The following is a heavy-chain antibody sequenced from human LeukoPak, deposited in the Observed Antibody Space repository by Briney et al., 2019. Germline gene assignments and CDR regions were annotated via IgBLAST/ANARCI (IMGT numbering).Heavy chain of an antibody. Sequence: SETLSLTCAVSGGHFSGYFWSWIRQSPGKGLEWIGEINHRGGKNYNPSLRSRVTISVETSNPQFSLKLASVTTADTAVYYCARRPPSMITSGGVVGHFDYWGQGALVTVSS. CDR3: ARRPPSMITSGGVVGHFDY. D-gene: IGHD3-16*02. CDR2: INHRGGK. V-gene: IGHV4-34*01. J-gene: IGHJ4*02. CDR1: GGHFSGYF.